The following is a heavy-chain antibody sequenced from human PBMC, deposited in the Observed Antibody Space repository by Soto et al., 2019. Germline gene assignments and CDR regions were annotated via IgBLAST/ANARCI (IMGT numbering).Heavy chain of an antibody. CDR3: TKVLGYCSGGNCFTFDY. D-gene: IGHD2-15*01. Sequence: EVQLVESGGGLVKPGGSLRLSCAASGFPFSKAWMSWVRQVPGKGLEWVGRIKSKADGGTTDYAAPVKGRFTISSDDSSNTLYLHMNSLKTEDTAVYYCTKVLGYCSGGNCFTFDYWGQGAVVTVSS. V-gene: IGHV3-15*01. CDR1: GFPFSKAW. J-gene: IGHJ4*02. CDR2: IKSKADGGTT.